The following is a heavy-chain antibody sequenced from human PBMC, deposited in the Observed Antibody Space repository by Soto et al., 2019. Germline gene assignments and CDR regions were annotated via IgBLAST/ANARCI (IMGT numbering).Heavy chain of an antibody. CDR2: INHSGST. D-gene: IGHD6-19*01. Sequence: PSQTLSHTNTVYAGTLSGCYGRGLRPPPGKGLEWIGEINHSGSTNYNPSLKSRVTISVDTSKNQFSLKLSSVTAADTAVYYCARGALAVAGTGRPVSSIVPWGQG. CDR1: AGTLSGCY. V-gene: IGHV4-34*01. CDR3: ARGALAVAGTGRPVSSIVP. J-gene: IGHJ5*02.